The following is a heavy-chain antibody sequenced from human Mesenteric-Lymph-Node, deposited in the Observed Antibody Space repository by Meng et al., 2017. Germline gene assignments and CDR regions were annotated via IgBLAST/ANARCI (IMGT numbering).Heavy chain of an antibody. Sequence: ASVKVSCKVSGYTLTELSMYWVRQAPGKGLEWMGGFDPEDGETIYAQKFQGRVTMTEDTSTDTAYMELSSLRSEDTAVYYCATVGPAPYYYDSSGYAHWGQGTLVTVSS. CDR2: FDPEDGET. CDR1: GYTLTELS. CDR3: ATVGPAPYYYDSSGYAH. D-gene: IGHD3-22*01. J-gene: IGHJ4*02. V-gene: IGHV1-24*01.